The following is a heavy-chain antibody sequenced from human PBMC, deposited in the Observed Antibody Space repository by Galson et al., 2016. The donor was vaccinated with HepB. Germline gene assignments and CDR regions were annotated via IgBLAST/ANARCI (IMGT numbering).Heavy chain of an antibody. Sequence: FLRLSCAASGFTFSSYAMSWVRQAPGKGLEWVSTINDGGGNRHYADPVKGRFTISRDNSNNMLYLQMNSLRVDDTAIYYCAKDVGAVFFDYWGHGSLVTVSS. D-gene: IGHD1-26*01. CDR1: GFTFSSYA. CDR2: INDGGGNR. J-gene: IGHJ4*01. V-gene: IGHV3-23*01. CDR3: AKDVGAVFFDY.